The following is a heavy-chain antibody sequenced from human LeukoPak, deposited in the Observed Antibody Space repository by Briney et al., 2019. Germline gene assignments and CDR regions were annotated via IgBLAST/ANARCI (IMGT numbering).Heavy chain of an antibody. CDR2: IKEDGSAK. CDR3: ARDSPGYGGYVR. D-gene: IGHD5-12*01. J-gene: IGHJ4*02. CDR1: GFTFSSYW. V-gene: IGHV3-7*01. Sequence: GGSLRLSCAASGFTFSSYWMSWVRQAPGKGLEWVANIKEDGSAKYYVDSVKGRFTISRDNAKSSLYLQMSSLRAEDTAVYYCARDSPGYGGYVRWGQGTLVTVSS.